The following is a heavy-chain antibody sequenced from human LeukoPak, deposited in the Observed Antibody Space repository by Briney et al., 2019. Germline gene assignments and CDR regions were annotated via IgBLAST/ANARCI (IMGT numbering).Heavy chain of an antibody. D-gene: IGHD3-10*01. J-gene: IGHJ4*02. CDR2: INPNSGGT. CDR3: ARDNYYGSGNDY. V-gene: IGHV1-2*02. Sequence: ASVKVSCKASGYTFTGYYMHWVRQAPGQGLEWMGWINPNSGGTNYAQKFQGRVTMTRDTSISTAYMELSRLRSDGTAVYYCARDNYYGSGNDYWGQGTLVTVSS. CDR1: GYTFTGYY.